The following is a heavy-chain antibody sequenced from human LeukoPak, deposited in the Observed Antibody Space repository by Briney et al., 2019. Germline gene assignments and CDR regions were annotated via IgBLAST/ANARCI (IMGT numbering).Heavy chain of an antibody. Sequence: GGSLRLSCAASGFTFSSYSMNWVRQAPGKGLEWVSYISSSGSTIYYADSVKGRFTISRDNAKNSLYLQMNSLRAEDTAVYYCASLVVVAATVDYWGQGTLVTVSS. J-gene: IGHJ4*02. CDR1: GFTFSSYS. D-gene: IGHD2-15*01. CDR2: ISSSGSTI. CDR3: ASLVVVAATVDY. V-gene: IGHV3-48*01.